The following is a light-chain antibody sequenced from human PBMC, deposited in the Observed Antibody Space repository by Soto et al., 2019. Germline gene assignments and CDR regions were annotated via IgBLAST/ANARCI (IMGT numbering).Light chain of an antibody. CDR2: DVS. J-gene: IGLJ2*01. Sequence: QSALTQPASVSGSPGQSITISCTGTSSDVGGYNYVSWYQQHPGKAPKLMIYDVSNRPSGVSNRFSGSNSGNTASLTSSGLQAEDEADYYCTSYTRSSTLVVVFGGGTKLTVL. V-gene: IGLV2-14*01. CDR1: SSDVGGYNY. CDR3: TSYTRSSTLVVV.